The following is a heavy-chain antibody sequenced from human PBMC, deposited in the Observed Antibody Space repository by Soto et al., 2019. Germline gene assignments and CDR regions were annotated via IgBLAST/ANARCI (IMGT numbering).Heavy chain of an antibody. J-gene: IGHJ4*02. Sequence: QVQLKESGPGLVKPSQTLSLTCTVSGGSISSGGQYWSWIRQHPGKGLEWIGYIYDSGSTYYNPSLRRRVTISVDPSKKQFSLKLRSVTAADTALYYCARDAAEYYFDYWGQGTLVTVSS. CDR1: GGSISSGGQY. V-gene: IGHV4-31*03. CDR3: ARDAAEYYFDY. D-gene: IGHD6-25*01. CDR2: IYDSGST.